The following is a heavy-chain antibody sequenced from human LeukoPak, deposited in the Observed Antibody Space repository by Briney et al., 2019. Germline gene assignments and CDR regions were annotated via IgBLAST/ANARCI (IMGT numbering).Heavy chain of an antibody. CDR2: IYYSGRT. D-gene: IGHD3-3*01. CDR1: DYSISSSGYY. CDR3: ARTYYDFWSGSHYWYFDF. V-gene: IGHV4-39*07. Sequence: SETLSLTCTVSDYSISSSGYYWGWIRQPPGKGLEWIGSIYYSGRTYYNPSLKSRVTISVDTSKKQFSLKLNSVTAADTAVYYCARTYYDFWSGSHYWYFDFWGRGTRVTVSS. J-gene: IGHJ2*01.